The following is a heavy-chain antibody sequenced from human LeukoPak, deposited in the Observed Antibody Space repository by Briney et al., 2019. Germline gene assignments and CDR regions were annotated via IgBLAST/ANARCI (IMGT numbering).Heavy chain of an antibody. CDR2: ISGDGTAR. CDR3: VKGRGSYGWFDP. CDR1: GFTSSSYW. Sequence: GGSLRLSCAASGFTSSSYWMHWVRHVPGKGLVWVSRISGDGTARNYADSVKGRFTISRDDAKNTVDLQMNSLRGEDTAVYYCVKGRGSYGWFDPWGQGTLVTVSS. D-gene: IGHD3-10*01. J-gene: IGHJ5*02. V-gene: IGHV3-74*01.